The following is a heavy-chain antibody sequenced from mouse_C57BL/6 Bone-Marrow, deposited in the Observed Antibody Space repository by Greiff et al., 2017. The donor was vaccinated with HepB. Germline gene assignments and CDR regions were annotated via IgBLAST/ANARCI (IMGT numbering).Heavy chain of an antibody. CDR2: ISDGGSYT. CDR1: GFTFSSYA. V-gene: IGHV5-4*01. CDR3: AREGTTVVYFDY. Sequence: EVKLMESGGGLVKPGGSLKLSCAASGFTFSSYAMSWVRQTPEKRLEWVATISDGGSYTYYPDNVKGRFTISRDNAKNNLYLQMSHLKSEDTAMYYCAREGTTVVYFDYWGQGTTLTVSS. D-gene: IGHD1-1*01. J-gene: IGHJ2*01.